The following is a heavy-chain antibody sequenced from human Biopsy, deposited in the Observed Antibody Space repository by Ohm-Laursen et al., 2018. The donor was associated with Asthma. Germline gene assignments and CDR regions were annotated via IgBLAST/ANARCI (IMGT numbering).Heavy chain of an antibody. CDR3: ARASVAACSNWFDP. D-gene: IGHD6-19*01. Sequence: SQTLSLTCTVSGASIKTDDHYWSWLRQPPGKGLEWFGFIHYSGSTSYNPSLKGGVTISVDTSKNQFSLKLSSVTAADTAVYYCARASVAACSNWFDPWGQGTLVTVSS. V-gene: IGHV4-30-4*01. CDR1: GASIKTDDHY. J-gene: IGHJ5*02. CDR2: IHYSGST.